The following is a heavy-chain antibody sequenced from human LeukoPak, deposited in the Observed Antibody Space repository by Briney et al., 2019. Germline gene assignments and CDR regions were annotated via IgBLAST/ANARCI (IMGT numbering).Heavy chain of an antibody. CDR2: IYYSGST. Sequence: SETLSLTCSVSGGSVSSGSYYWSWIRQPPGTGLEWIGYIYYSGSTNYNPSLESRVTISVDTSKNQFSLKLSSVTAADTAVYYCASLASVYYYDSSGYYYYFDYWGQGTLVTVSS. D-gene: IGHD3-22*01. CDR3: ASLASVYYYDSSGYYYYFDY. CDR1: GGSVSSGSYY. V-gene: IGHV4-61*01. J-gene: IGHJ4*02.